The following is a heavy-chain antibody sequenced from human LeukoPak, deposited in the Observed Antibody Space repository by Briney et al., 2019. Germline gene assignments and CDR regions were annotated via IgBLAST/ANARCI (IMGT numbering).Heavy chain of an antibody. CDR3: ARDRGYSSSSGLDY. J-gene: IGHJ4*02. CDR1: GFTFSSYS. V-gene: IGHV3-48*04. Sequence: GGSLRLSCAASGFTFSSYSMNWVRQAPGKGLEWVSYISSSSSTIYYADSVKGRFTISRDNAKNSLYLQMNSLRAGDTAVYYCARDRGYSSSSGLDYWGQGTLVTVSS. CDR2: ISSSSSTI. D-gene: IGHD6-6*01.